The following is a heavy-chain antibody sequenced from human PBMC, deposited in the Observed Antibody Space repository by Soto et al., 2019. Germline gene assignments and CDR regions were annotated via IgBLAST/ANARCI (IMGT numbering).Heavy chain of an antibody. J-gene: IGHJ4*02. CDR3: ARDLQADY. Sequence: GALVKVSCKTSGYTNTSYARHWVRQAPGQRLEWMGWINAGNGNTKYSQKFQGRVTITRDTSASTAYMELSSLRSEDTAVYYCARDLQADYWGQGTRVTVSS. V-gene: IGHV1-3*01. CDR1: GYTNTSYA. CDR2: INAGNGNT.